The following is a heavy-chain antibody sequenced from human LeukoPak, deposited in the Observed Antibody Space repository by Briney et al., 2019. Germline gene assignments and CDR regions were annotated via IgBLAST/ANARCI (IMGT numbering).Heavy chain of an antibody. CDR2: IKEDGSEK. Sequence: PGGSLRLSCVGSGFTFSSLWMNWVRQAPGKGLEWVANIKEDGSEKYYVDSVKGRFTISRDNAKNSLYLQMNSLRAEDTAVYYCARNDGGWYAGRYYYYMDVWGKGTTVTVSS. CDR1: GFTFSSLW. D-gene: IGHD6-19*01. J-gene: IGHJ6*03. CDR3: ARNDGGWYAGRYYYYMDV. V-gene: IGHV3-7*01.